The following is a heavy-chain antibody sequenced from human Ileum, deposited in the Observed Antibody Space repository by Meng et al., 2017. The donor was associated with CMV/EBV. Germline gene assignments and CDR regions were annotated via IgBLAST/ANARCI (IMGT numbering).Heavy chain of an antibody. V-gene: IGHV1-18*01. CDR3: ARGIDY. CDR2: INTNNGNT. Sequence: DELVYAGAGEGKPGASVKGACKASGYTFTSQGNTWVRQAPGQGLEWMGWINTNNGNTKYAWKFQGRVTMTTDTSTSTGYMELRSLRYDDTAVYYCARGIDYWGQGTLVTVSS. J-gene: IGHJ4*02. CDR1: GYTFTSQG.